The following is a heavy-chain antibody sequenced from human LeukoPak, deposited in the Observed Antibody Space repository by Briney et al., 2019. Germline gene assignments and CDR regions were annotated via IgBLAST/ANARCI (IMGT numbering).Heavy chain of an antibody. CDR2: LYYSGST. D-gene: IGHD4-17*01. J-gene: IGHJ2*01. Sequence: SETLSLTCTVSGASISSSSYYWGWIRQPPGKGLEWIGNLYYSGSTYYNPSLKSRVTISVDTSKNQFSLNLSAVTAADTAVYYCGRLRGYGDSAWYFALWGRGTLVTVSS. CDR3: GRLRGYGDSAWYFAL. V-gene: IGHV4-39*01. CDR1: GASISSSSYY.